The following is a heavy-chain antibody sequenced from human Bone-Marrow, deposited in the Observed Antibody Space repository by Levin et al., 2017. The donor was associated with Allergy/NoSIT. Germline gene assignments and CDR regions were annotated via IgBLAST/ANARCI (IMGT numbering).Heavy chain of an antibody. CDR1: GFTFSSYG. V-gene: IGHV3-30*03. J-gene: IGHJ4*02. CDR2: MSYDGSEK. D-gene: IGHD3-16*01. CDR3: ARGGLPGSFDY. Sequence: LSLTCAASGFTFSSYGMHWVRQAPGKGLEWVAAMSYDGSEKYYEDSVKGRFTISRDNSKNTLFLQVNSLSADDTAVYYCARGGLPGSFDYWGQGALVTVSS.